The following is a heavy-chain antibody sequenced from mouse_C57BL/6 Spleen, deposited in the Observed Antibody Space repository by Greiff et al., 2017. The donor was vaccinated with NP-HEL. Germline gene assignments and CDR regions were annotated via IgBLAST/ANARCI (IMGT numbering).Heavy chain of an antibody. CDR2: ISSGSSTI. Sequence: DVMLVESGGGLVKPGGSLKLSCAASGFTFSDYGMHWVRQAPEKGLEWVAYISSGSSTIYYADTVKGRFTISRDNAKNTLFLQMTSLRSEDTAMYYCARGGYGSFDYWGQGTTLTVSS. V-gene: IGHV5-17*01. J-gene: IGHJ2*01. CDR1: GFTFSDYG. CDR3: ARGGYGSFDY. D-gene: IGHD1-1*01.